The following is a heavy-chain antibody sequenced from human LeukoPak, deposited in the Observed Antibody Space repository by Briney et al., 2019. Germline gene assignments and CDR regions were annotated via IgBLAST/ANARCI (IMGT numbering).Heavy chain of an antibody. J-gene: IGHJ4*02. V-gene: IGHV1-24*01. CDR3: ARDNSPTWIQLWGFDY. Sequence: ASVKVSCKVSGYTLTELSMHWVRQAPGKGLEWMGGFDPEDGETIYAQKFQGRVTMTEDTSTDTAYMELSSLRSEDTAVYYCARDNSPTWIQLWGFDYWGQGTLVTVSS. D-gene: IGHD5-18*01. CDR1: GYTLTELS. CDR2: FDPEDGET.